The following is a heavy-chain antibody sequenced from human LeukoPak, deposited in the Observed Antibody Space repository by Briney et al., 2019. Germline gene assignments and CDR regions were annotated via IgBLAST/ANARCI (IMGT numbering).Heavy chain of an antibody. CDR3: ARALQYCSSTSCPRGFDY. J-gene: IGHJ4*02. D-gene: IGHD2-2*01. Sequence: GGSLRLSCAASGFTFSSYAMHWVRQAPGKGLEWVAVISYDGSNKYYADSVKGRFTISRDNSKNTLYLQMNSLRAEDTAVYYCARALQYCSSTSCPRGFDYWGQGTLVTVPP. V-gene: IGHV3-30*04. CDR1: GFTFSSYA. CDR2: ISYDGSNK.